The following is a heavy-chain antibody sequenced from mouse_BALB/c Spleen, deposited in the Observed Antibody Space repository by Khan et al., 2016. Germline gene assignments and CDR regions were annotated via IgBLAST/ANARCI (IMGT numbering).Heavy chain of an antibody. V-gene: IGHV14-1*02. J-gene: IGHJ3*01. CDR2: IDPENGNT. CDR3: ALDGSWFAY. Sequence: VQLKESGAELVRPGALVKLSCKASGFNIKDYYMHWVKQRPEQGLEWIGWIDPENGNTIYDPKFQGKASITADTSSNTAYLQLISLTSEDTAVYYCALDGSWFAYWGQGTLVTVSA. CDR1: GFNIKDYY. D-gene: IGHD2-3*01.